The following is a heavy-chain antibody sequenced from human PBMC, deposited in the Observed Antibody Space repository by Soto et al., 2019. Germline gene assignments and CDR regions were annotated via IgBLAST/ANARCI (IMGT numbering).Heavy chain of an antibody. D-gene: IGHD1-7*01. CDR1: GYTFTNYG. CDR2: ISTYNVNT. CDR3: ARVPGELHLLDAFDV. Sequence: QIQLVQSGGEVKKPGASVNVSCKASGYTFTNYGIGWVRQAPGQGLEWMGWISTYNVNTIYAQNFQDRVNMTTDTSTSTAYMELKSLTSDDTAVYYCARVPGELHLLDAFDVWGQGTMLTVSS. V-gene: IGHV1-18*01. J-gene: IGHJ3*01.